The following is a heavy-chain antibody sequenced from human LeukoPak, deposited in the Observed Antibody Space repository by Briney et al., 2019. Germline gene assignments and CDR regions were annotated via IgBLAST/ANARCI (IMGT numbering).Heavy chain of an antibody. CDR1: GFTVTSYW. V-gene: IGHV3-74*01. CDR2: ISSDGRTT. D-gene: IGHD1/OR15-1a*01. Sequence: GGSLRLSCAASGFTVTSYWMHWVRQGPGKGLVWVSRISSDGRTTNHADSVKGRFTISRDNAKNTLYLQMNSLRVEDTAVYYCARGRGTYGWFDPWGQGTLVTVSS. J-gene: IGHJ5*02. CDR3: ARGRGTYGWFDP.